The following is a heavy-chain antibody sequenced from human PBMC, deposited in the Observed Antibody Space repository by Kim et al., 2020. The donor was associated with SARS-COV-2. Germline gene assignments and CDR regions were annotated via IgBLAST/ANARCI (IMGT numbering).Heavy chain of an antibody. V-gene: IGHV1-2*02. D-gene: IGHD3-10*01. CDR1: GYTFTGYY. CDR3: ATERGIYGSGSYGLFDY. J-gene: IGHJ4*02. CDR2: INPNSGGT. Sequence: ASVKVSCKASGYTFTGYYMHWVRQAPGQGLEWMGWINPNSGGTNYAQKFQGRVTMTRDTSISTAYMELGRLRSDDTAVYYCATERGIYGSGSYGLFDYWGQGTLVTVSS.